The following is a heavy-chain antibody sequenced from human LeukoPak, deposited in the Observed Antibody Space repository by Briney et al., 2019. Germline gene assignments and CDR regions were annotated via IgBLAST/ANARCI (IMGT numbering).Heavy chain of an antibody. J-gene: IGHJ3*02. CDR1: GYTFTSYA. CDR3: ARAKSHYYDSSGDDAFDI. CDR2: INVGNGNT. D-gene: IGHD3-22*01. V-gene: IGHV1-3*01. Sequence: ASVKVSCKASGYTFTSYAMHWVRQAPGHRLEWMGWINVGNGNTKYSQKFQGRVTITRDTSASTAHMELSSLRSEDTAVYYCARAKSHYYDSSGDDAFDIWGQGTMVTVSS.